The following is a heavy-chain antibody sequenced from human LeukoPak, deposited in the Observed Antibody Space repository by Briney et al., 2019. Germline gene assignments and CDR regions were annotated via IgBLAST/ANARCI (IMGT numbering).Heavy chain of an antibody. D-gene: IGHD5-12*01. CDR1: GGSFSGYY. CDR2: INHSGST. V-gene: IGHV4-34*01. CDR3: ARRGGATYLYNWFDP. J-gene: IGHJ5*02. Sequence: SETLSLTCAVYGGSFSGYYWSWIRQPPGKGLEWIGEINHSGSTNYNPSLKSRVTISVDRSKNQFSLKLSSVTAADTAVYYCARRGGATYLYNWFDPWGQGTLVTVSS.